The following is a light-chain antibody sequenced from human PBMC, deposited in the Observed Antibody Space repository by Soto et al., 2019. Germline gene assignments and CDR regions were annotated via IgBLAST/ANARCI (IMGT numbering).Light chain of an antibody. CDR3: LLSYSGVRV. J-gene: IGLJ3*02. CDR1: TGAVTSGHW. Sequence: QTVVTQEPSLTVSPGGTVTLTCGSNTGAVTSGHWTYWFQQKPGQAPRTLIFDTSNKQSWTPARFSGSLLGGKAALTLSGVQPDDEADYYCLLSYSGVRVFGGGTKLTVL. V-gene: IGLV7-46*01. CDR2: DTS.